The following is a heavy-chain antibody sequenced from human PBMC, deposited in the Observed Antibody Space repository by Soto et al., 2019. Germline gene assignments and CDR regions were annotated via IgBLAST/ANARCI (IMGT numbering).Heavy chain of an antibody. CDR2: ISHSGST. CDR1: GGSFSGFY. Sequence: SETLSLTCAVYGGSFSGFYWSWIRQPPGKGLEWIGEISHSGSTNYNPSLKSRGTISVDTSKNQFSLKLSSVTAADTAVYYCSRVKTTTNHYNGMDVWGQGITVTASS. D-gene: IGHD4-17*01. J-gene: IGHJ6*02. CDR3: SRVKTTTNHYNGMDV. V-gene: IGHV4-34*01.